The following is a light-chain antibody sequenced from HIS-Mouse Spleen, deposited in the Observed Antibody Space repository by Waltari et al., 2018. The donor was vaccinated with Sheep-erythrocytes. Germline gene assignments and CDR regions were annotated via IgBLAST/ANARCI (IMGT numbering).Light chain of an antibody. J-gene: IGLJ1*01. CDR3: CSYAGSYNHV. Sequence: QSALTQPPSASGSPGQSVTISCTGTSSDVGGYNSVSWYQKHPGKAPKLLIYEVSKRPSGVPDRFSGSKSGNTASLTVSGLQAEDEADYYCCSYAGSYNHVFATGTKVTVL. CDR2: EVS. V-gene: IGLV2-8*01. CDR1: SSDVGGYNS.